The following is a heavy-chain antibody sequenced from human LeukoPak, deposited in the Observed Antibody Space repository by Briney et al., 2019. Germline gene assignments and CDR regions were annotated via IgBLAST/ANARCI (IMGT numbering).Heavy chain of an antibody. CDR1: GYTFTSHG. Sequence: ASVKVSCKTSGYTFTSHGIGWVRQAPGQGLEWVGWISAYNGNTNYAQKLQGRVTMTTDTSTSTAYMELRSLRSDDTAVYYCARDDGAAAGAPFDYWGQGTLVTVSS. J-gene: IGHJ4*02. CDR3: ARDDGAAAGAPFDY. D-gene: IGHD6-13*01. V-gene: IGHV1-18*01. CDR2: ISAYNGNT.